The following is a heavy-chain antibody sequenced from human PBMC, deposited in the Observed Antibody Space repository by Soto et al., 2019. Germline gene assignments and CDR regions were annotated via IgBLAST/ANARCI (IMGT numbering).Heavy chain of an antibody. V-gene: IGHV3-33*01. J-gene: IGHJ4*02. CDR1: GFTFSSYG. Sequence: PGGSLRLSCAASGFTFSSYGMHWVRQAPGKGLEWVAVIWYDGSNKYYADSVKGRFTISRDNAKNSLFLQMNSLRAEDTAVYYCARELRGYSYGYFDYWGQGTLVTVSS. D-gene: IGHD5-18*01. CDR2: IWYDGSNK. CDR3: ARELRGYSYGYFDY.